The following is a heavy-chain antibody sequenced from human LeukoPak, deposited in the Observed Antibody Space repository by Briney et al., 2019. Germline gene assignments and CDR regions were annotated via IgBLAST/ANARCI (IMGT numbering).Heavy chain of an antibody. V-gene: IGHV3-23*01. J-gene: IGHJ4*02. D-gene: IGHD5-12*01. CDR3: AKSYNGYESKPDY. Sequence: GGSLGLSCAAPGFPFSSYAMSWGRPAPGKGLGWVSSISNSGGRTFYTDSVKGRFTISRDNSKITLYLQMNSLRAEDTAVYYCAKSYNGYESKPDYWGQGTLVTVSS. CDR1: GFPFSSYA. CDR2: ISNSGGRT.